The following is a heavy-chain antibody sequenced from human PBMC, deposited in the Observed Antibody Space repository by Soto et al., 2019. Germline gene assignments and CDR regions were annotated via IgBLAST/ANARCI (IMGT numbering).Heavy chain of an antibody. CDR3: AGTTSHQWYYMDV. CDR2: TYYRSRWYN. Sequence: PSQTLSLTCSISWDSVSSNSAAWNWIRLSPSRGLEWLARTYYRSRWYNDYAVSVRSRITVNPDTSKNQFSLQLTSVTPEDTAVYYCAGTTSHQWYYMDVWGKGTTVTVSS. V-gene: IGHV6-1*01. J-gene: IGHJ6*03. D-gene: IGHD1-7*01. CDR1: WDSVSSNSAA.